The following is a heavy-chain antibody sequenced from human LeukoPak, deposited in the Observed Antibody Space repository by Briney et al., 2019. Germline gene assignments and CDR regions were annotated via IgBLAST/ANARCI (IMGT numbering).Heavy chain of an antibody. CDR2: IYTSGST. CDR3: AREEGVGATTGAFDI. Sequence: SETLSLTCTVSGGSISSYYWSWIRQPAGKRLEWIGRIYTSGSTNYNPSLKSRVTISVDTSKNQFSLKLSSVTAADTAVYYCAREEGVGATTGAFDIWGQGTMVTVSS. D-gene: IGHD1-26*01. V-gene: IGHV4-4*07. J-gene: IGHJ3*02. CDR1: GGSISSYY.